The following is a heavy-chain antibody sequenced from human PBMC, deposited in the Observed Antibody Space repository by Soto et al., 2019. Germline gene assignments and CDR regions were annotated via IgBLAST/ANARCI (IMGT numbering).Heavy chain of an antibody. D-gene: IGHD6-13*01. V-gene: IGHV3-23*01. J-gene: IGHJ5*02. Sequence: SGGSPRLSCAASGFTFSSHAMSWVRQAPGKGLEWVSAISGSGGSTYYADSVKGRFTISRDNSKNTLYLQMNSLRAEDTAVYYCAKDRPEGRTAAGITWGQGTLVTVSS. CDR1: GFTFSSHA. CDR2: ISGSGGST. CDR3: AKDRPEGRTAAGIT.